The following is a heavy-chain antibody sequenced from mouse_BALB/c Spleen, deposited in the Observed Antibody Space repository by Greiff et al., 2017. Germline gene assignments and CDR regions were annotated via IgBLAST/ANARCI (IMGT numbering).Heavy chain of an antibody. J-gene: IGHJ3*01. CDR2: ISSGGGST. CDR1: GFAFSSYD. CDR3: ARHYGSSAWFAD. V-gene: IGHV5-12-1*01. D-gene: IGHD1-1*01. Sequence: EVKLMESGGGLVKPGGSLKLSCAASGFAFSSYDMSWVRQTPEKRLEWVAYISSGGGSTYYPDTVKGRFTISRDNAKNTLYLQMSSLKSEDTAMYYCARHYGSSAWFADWGQGTLVTVSA.